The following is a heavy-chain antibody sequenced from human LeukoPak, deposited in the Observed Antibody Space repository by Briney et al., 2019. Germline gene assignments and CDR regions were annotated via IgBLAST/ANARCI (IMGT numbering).Heavy chain of an antibody. V-gene: IGHV4-34*01. J-gene: IGHJ6*03. CDR3: ARGVTTYYYYYMDV. CDR1: GGSFSGYY. CDR2: INYSRST. Sequence: PSETLSLTCAVYGGSFSGYYWSWIRQPPGKGLEWIGEINYSRSTNYNPSLKSRVTISVDTSKNQFSLKLSSVTAADTAVYYCARGVTTYYYYYMDVWGKGTTVTVSS. D-gene: IGHD4-17*01.